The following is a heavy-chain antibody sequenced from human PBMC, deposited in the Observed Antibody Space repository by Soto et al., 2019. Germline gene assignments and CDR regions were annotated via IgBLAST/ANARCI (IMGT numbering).Heavy chain of an antibody. V-gene: IGHV4-34*01. J-gene: IGHJ4*02. CDR3: ARGIGYCSSINCYSSRRLRFDS. D-gene: IGHD2-2*01. Sequence: QVQLQQWGAGLLKPSETLSLTCAVYGGSFSGYYWTWIRQSPETGLEWIGEVNHSGTTYYNPSLKTRVAISVHTPKKQFSLKMSSVTAADTAVYYCARGIGYCSSINCYSSRRLRFDSWGQGTLVTVSS. CDR2: VNHSGTT. CDR1: GGSFSGYY.